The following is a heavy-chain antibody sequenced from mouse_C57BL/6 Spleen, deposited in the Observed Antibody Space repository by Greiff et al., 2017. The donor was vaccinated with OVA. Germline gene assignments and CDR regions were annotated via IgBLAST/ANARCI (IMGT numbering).Heavy chain of an antibody. CDR3: ARKSYYYGSSYYAMDY. CDR1: GYAFSSSW. J-gene: IGHJ4*01. CDR2: IYPGDGDT. Sequence: VQLQQSGPELVKPGASVKISCKASGYAFSSSWMNWVKQRPGKGLEWIGRIYPGDGDTNYNGNFKGKATLTADKSSSTAYMQLSSLTSEDSAVYFCARKSYYYGSSYYAMDYWGQGTSVTVSS. V-gene: IGHV1-82*01. D-gene: IGHD1-1*01.